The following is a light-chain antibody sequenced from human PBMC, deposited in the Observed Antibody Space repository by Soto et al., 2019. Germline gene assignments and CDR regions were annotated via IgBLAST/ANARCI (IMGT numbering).Light chain of an antibody. CDR3: QQYSNWPPIT. CDR1: QSVSIH. J-gene: IGKJ5*01. CDR2: DTS. Sequence: EIVMTQSPATLSVSPGERATLSCRASQSVSIHLAWYQQKPGQAPRLLIYDTSTRATGIPARFSGSGSGTEITLTISSLQSEDFAVYYCQQYSNWPPITFGQGTRLEIK. V-gene: IGKV3-15*01.